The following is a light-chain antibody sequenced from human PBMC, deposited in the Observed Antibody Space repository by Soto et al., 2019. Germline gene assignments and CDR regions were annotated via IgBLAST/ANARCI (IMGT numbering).Light chain of an antibody. CDR1: QSISSW. Sequence: DIQMTQSPSTLSASVGDIVTIPCRASQSISSWLAWYQQKPGKAPQALIYDASSLKSGVPSRFSGNGSGAEFTLTISSLQPDDFATYYCQQYNTYSTFGQGTRLEIK. CDR2: DAS. V-gene: IGKV1-5*01. J-gene: IGKJ5*01. CDR3: QQYNTYST.